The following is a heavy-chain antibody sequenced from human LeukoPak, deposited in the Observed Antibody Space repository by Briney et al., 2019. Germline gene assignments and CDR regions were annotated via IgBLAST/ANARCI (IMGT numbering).Heavy chain of an antibody. D-gene: IGHD6-19*01. CDR3: ARHTTSGWYQVAY. J-gene: IGHJ4*02. Sequence: SETLSLTCTISAGSISNYFWSLIRQPPGKGLEWIGYISYSGSTNNHNPSLKSRVTISVDTSKNQFSLKLSSVTAADTAVYYCARHTTSGWYQVAYWGQGTLVTVSS. CDR1: AGSISNYF. CDR2: ISYSGSTN. V-gene: IGHV4-59*01.